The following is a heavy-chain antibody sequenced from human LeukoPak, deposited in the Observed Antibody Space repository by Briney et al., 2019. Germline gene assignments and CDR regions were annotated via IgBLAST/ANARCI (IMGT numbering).Heavy chain of an antibody. CDR2: IYFSGNT. D-gene: IGHD4-11*01. CDR1: GDSFSAYY. CDR3: ARATYSDYVVNY. J-gene: IGHJ4*02. V-gene: IGHV4-59*12. Sequence: SETLSLTCTVSGDSFSAYYWSWLRQPPGRGLAWIWGIYFSGNTNYNPSLKSRVTLSVYTPKKHHSLKLTSVNAADKAVSCCARATYSDYVVNYWGQGILVTVSS.